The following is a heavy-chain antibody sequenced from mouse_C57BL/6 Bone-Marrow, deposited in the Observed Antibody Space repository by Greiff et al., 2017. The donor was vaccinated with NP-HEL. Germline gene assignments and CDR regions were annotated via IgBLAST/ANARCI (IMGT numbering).Heavy chain of an antibody. V-gene: IGHV6-3*01. CDR2: IRLKSDNYAT. CDR3: SRPPYYYYFGY. D-gene: IGHD1-1*01. Sequence: EVKLMESGGGLVQPGGSMKLSCVASGFTFSNYWMNWVRQSPEKGLEWVAQIRLKSDNYATHYVESVKGRFTISRDDSKSSVYLQMNNLRAEDTVIYYGSRPPYYYYFGYWGQGTTLTVSS. J-gene: IGHJ2*01. CDR1: GFTFSNYW.